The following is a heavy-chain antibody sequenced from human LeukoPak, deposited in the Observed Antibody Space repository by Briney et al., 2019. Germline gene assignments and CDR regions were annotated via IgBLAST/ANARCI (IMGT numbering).Heavy chain of an antibody. Sequence: PGGSLRLSCTASGFTFSTYWMSWVRQAPGKGLEWVANIKQDGSDIFYVDSVKGRFTISRDNAKNSLYLQMNSLRVEDTAVYYCAKGLTPEITPGAFDIWGQGTMVTVSS. CDR1: GFTFSTYW. CDR3: AKGLTPEITPGAFDI. CDR2: IKQDGSDI. D-gene: IGHD3-16*01. J-gene: IGHJ3*02. V-gene: IGHV3-7*01.